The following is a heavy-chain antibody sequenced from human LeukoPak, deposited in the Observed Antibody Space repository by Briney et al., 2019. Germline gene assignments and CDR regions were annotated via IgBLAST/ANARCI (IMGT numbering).Heavy chain of an antibody. CDR2: ISAYNGNT. D-gene: IGHD6-13*01. J-gene: IGHJ6*02. Sequence: ASVKVSCKASGYTFTSYGIIWVRQAPGQGLEWMGWISAYNGNTNYAQKLQGRVTMTTDTSTSTAYMELRSLRSDDTAVYYCAVGGAAAGIHGMDVWGQGTTVTVSS. CDR3: AVGGAAAGIHGMDV. V-gene: IGHV1-18*01. CDR1: GYTFTSYG.